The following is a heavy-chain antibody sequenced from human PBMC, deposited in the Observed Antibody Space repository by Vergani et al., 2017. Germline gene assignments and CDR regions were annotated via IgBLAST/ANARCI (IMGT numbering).Heavy chain of an antibody. D-gene: IGHD4-23*01. CDR1: GGSFSGYY. CDR2: INHSGST. V-gene: IGHV4-34*01. J-gene: IGHJ6*02. Sequence: QVQLQQWGAGLLKPSETLSLTCAVYGGSFSGYYWSWIRQPPGKGLEWIGEINHSGSTNYNPSPKSRVTISVDTSKNQFSLKLSSVTAADTAVYYCARAVHVLRWYQGSKDYGMDVWGQGTTVTVSS. CDR3: ARAVHVLRWYQGSKDYGMDV.